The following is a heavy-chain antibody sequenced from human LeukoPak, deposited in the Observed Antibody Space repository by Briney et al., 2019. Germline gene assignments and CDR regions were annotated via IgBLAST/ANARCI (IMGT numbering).Heavy chain of an antibody. D-gene: IGHD2-8*01. CDR3: ARRVLMSSTGVPDTWLDP. CDR2: IYYSGST. V-gene: IGHV4-59*12. CDR1: GGAISSYF. Sequence: SETLSLTCTVSGGAISSYFWSWIRQPPGKGLEWIGYIYYSGSTNSNPSLKSRVTMSVDTSKNQFSLNLSSLTAADTAVYYCARRVLMSSTGVPDTWLDPWGQGTLVTVSS. J-gene: IGHJ5*02.